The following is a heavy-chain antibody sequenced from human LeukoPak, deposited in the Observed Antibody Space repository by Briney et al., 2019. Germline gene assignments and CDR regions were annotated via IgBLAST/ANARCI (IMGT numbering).Heavy chain of an antibody. CDR1: GGSISSGSYY. Sequence: SQTLSLTCTVSGGSISSGSYYWSWIRQPAGKGLEWIGRIYTSGSTNYNPSLKSRVTISVDTSKNQFSLKLSPVTAADTAVYYCARDGGEWELLDYWGQGTLVTVSS. CDR2: IYTSGST. J-gene: IGHJ4*02. D-gene: IGHD1-26*01. CDR3: ARDGGEWELLDY. V-gene: IGHV4-61*02.